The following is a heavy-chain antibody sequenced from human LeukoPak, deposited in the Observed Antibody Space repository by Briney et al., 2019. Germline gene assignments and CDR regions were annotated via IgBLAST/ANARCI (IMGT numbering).Heavy chain of an antibody. D-gene: IGHD3-10*01. J-gene: IGHJ5*02. CDR2: IYYSGST. CDR3: ARDIGFGSYSFDP. V-gene: IGHV4-39*07. Sequence: SETLSLTCTVSGSSISSSSYYWGWIRQPPGKGREWIGSIYYSGSTYYNPSLKSRVTISVDTSKNQFSLKLSSVTAADTAVYYCARDIGFGSYSFDPWGQGTLVTVSS. CDR1: GSSISSSSYY.